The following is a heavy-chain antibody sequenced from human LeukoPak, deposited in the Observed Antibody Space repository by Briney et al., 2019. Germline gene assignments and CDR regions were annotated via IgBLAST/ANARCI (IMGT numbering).Heavy chain of an antibody. V-gene: IGHV3-21*01. CDR3: ASEYCSGGSCYSTAFDI. Sequence: GGSLRLSCAASGFTFSSYSMNWVRQAPGRGLEWVSSISSSSSYIYYADSVKGRFTISRDNAKNSLYLQMNSLRAEDTAVYYCASEYCSGGSCYSTAFDIWGQGTMVTVSS. CDR2: ISSSSSYI. D-gene: IGHD2-15*01. J-gene: IGHJ3*02. CDR1: GFTFSSYS.